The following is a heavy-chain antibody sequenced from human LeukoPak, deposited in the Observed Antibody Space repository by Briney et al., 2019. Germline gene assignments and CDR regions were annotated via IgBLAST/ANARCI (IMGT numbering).Heavy chain of an antibody. Sequence: PGGSLRLSCAASGFTFSSYAMHWVRQAPGKGLEYVSAISSNGGSTYYANSVKGRFTISRDNSKNTLYLQMGSLRAEDMAVYYCARDRYGSSWYDYWGQGTLVTVSS. D-gene: IGHD6-13*01. J-gene: IGHJ4*02. CDR2: ISSNGGST. CDR3: ARDRYGSSWYDY. V-gene: IGHV3-64*01. CDR1: GFTFSSYA.